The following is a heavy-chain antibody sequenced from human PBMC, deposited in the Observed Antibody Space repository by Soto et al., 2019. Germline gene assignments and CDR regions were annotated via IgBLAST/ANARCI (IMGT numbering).Heavy chain of an antibody. D-gene: IGHD6-19*01. J-gene: IGHJ4*02. CDR2: ITYDGGSE. V-gene: IGHV3-30*18. CDR3: AKEQSSGYYRVVDY. CDR1: GFTLSSCG. Sequence: VQVVESGGGVVQPVRSLRLSCAASGFTLSSCGMHWVRQAPGKGREWVGVITYDGGSEHYADFVKGRFTISRDSSENTVYLQMNSLRVEDSAVYYCAKEQSSGYYRVVDYWGQGTLVTVSS.